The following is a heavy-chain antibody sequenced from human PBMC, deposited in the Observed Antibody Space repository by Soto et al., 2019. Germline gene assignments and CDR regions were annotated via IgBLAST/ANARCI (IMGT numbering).Heavy chain of an antibody. J-gene: IGHJ5*02. V-gene: IGHV4-4*02. CDR3: ASRTGDFAIWFDP. Sequence: QVQLQESGPGLVKPSGTLSLTCAVSGGSISSSNWWSWVRLPPGKGLEWIGEIYHSGSTNYNPSLKGRVTISIDKSKNQFALKLSSVTAADTAVYYCASRTGDFAIWFDPWGQGTLVTVSS. CDR1: GGSISSSNW. D-gene: IGHD4-17*01. CDR2: IYHSGST.